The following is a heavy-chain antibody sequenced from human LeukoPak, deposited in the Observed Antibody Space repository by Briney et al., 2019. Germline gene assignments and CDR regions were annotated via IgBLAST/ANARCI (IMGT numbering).Heavy chain of an antibody. CDR2: MYYSGST. V-gene: IGHV4-39*01. D-gene: IGHD2-2*03. CDR1: GGSISSSSYH. CDR3: ASVLDVEVVPAANGRGDY. Sequence: SETLSLTCTVSGGSISSSSYHWGWIRQPPGKGLEWIGSMYYSGSTHYNPSLKSRVTISLDTSKNQFSLKLSSVTAADTAVYYCASVLDVEVVPAANGRGDYWGQGTLVTVSS. J-gene: IGHJ4*02.